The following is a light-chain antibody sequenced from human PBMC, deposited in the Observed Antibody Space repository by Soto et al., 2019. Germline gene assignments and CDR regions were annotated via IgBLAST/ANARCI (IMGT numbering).Light chain of an antibody. CDR3: QQSFLTPH. CDR2: AAS. Sequence: DIQMTQSPSSLSASVGDRVTITCRASQSISSYLNWYQQKPGKAPNLLIYAASSLQSGVPSRFSGSGSGTDFNLTISSLQPEDFATYYCQQSFLTPHFGQGTRLEIK. J-gene: IGKJ5*01. CDR1: QSISSY. V-gene: IGKV1-39*01.